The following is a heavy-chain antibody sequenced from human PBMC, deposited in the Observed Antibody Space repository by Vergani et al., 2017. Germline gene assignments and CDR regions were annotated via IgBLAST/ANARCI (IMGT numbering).Heavy chain of an antibody. J-gene: IGHJ6*02. V-gene: IGHV3-48*01. CDR2: ISSSSSTI. Sequence: EVQLVESGGGLVKPGGSLRLSCAASGFTFSSYSMNWVRQAPGKGLEWVSYISSSSSTIYYADSVKGRFTISRDNAKNSLYLQMNSLRAEDTAVYYCARDRGIVVVPAAPDLWGQGTTVTVSS. CDR3: ARDRGIVVVPAAPDL. CDR1: GFTFSSYS. D-gene: IGHD2-2*01.